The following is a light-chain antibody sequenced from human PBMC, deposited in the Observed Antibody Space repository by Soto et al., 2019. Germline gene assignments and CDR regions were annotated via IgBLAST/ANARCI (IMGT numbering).Light chain of an antibody. V-gene: IGLV2-23*02. CDR3: CSNGRASALRVM. CDR2: DDT. Sequence: QSALTQPASVSGSPGQSITISCSGISIDVGSHNLVSWYQQYPGKAPKVVIYDDTQRPSGVSNRFSGFKSGNTASLTISDLQAEDEAAYYCCSNGRASALRVMFGGGTKVTVL. J-gene: IGLJ3*02. CDR1: SIDVGSHNL.